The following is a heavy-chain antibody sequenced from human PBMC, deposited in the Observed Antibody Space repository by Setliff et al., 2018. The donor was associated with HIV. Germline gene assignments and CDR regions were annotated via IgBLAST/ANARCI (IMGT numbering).Heavy chain of an antibody. CDR2: IIPIFGTA. Sequence: SVKVSCKASGGTFSSYAISWVRQAPGQGLEWMGGIIPIFGTANYAQKFQGRVTITADESTSTAYMELSSLRSEDTAVYYCARGASPYYYYGSSGYPSCFDYWGQGTLVTVSS. V-gene: IGHV1-69*13. D-gene: IGHD3-22*01. CDR3: ARGASPYYYYGSSGYPSCFDY. J-gene: IGHJ4*02. CDR1: GGTFSSYA.